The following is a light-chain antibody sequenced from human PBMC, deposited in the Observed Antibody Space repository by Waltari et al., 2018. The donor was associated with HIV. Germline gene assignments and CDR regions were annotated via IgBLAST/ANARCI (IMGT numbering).Light chain of an antibody. J-gene: IGLJ1*01. CDR2: SNY. Sequence: QSVLTQPPSASGTPGQRVTISCSGSSSNIGSNTVNWYQQLPGTAPKLLIYSNYHRPSGVPDRFSGSKSGNTASLTISGLQAEDEAEYYCCSNAARATYVFGTGTQVTVL. CDR1: SSNIGSNT. V-gene: IGLV1-44*01. CDR3: CSNAARATYV.